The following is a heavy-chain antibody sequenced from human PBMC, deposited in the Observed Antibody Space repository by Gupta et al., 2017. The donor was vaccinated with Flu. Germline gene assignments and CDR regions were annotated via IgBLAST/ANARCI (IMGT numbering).Heavy chain of an antibody. CDR3: GTRLGTSDSSDFDH. V-gene: IGHV1-46*01. J-gene: IGHJ4*02. D-gene: IGHD6-6*01. CDR1: GGTSTGPS. Sequence: QVQLVQSGAEVKRTGASVRLSCKDSGGTSTGPSTHWVRQSPGQGLEWIGRINPTIEITSLAQKLQGRVSMTRDLSTNTVYMELSSLGPEDTAVYSCGTRLGTSDSSDFDHWGQGTLVTVSS. CDR2: INPTIEIT.